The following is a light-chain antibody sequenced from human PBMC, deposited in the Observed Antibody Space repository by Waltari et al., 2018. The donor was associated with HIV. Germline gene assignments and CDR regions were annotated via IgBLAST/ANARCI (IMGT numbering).Light chain of an antibody. J-gene: IGLJ2*01. Sequence: QSALTPPASVSGSPGPSITISCTGTSSASGCFKSVSWYQQSPGKAPKLIIYDVSYRPSGVSNRFSGSKSGNTASLTISGLQAEDEADYYCGSSMTNVNMDVFGGGTKLTVL. CDR1: SSASGCFKS. V-gene: IGLV2-14*03. CDR3: GSSMTNVNMDV. CDR2: DVS.